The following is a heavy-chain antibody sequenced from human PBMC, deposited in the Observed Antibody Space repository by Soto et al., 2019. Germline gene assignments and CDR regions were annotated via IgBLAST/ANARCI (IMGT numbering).Heavy chain of an antibody. V-gene: IGHV3-23*01. CDR2: ISGSGGST. D-gene: IGHD3-22*01. Sequence: GSLRLSCAASGFTFSSYAVSWVRQAPGKGLEWVSAISGSGGSTYYADSVKGRFTISRDNSKNTLYLQMNSLRAEDTAVYYCAKYRGSGYYAQPYFDYWGQGTRVTVSS. J-gene: IGHJ4*02. CDR1: GFTFSSYA. CDR3: AKYRGSGYYAQPYFDY.